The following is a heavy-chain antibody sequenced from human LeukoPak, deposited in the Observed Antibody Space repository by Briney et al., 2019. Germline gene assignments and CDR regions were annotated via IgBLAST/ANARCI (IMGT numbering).Heavy chain of an antibody. CDR3: ARGGFHYDYVWGSYRGNYFDY. CDR2: INHSGST. J-gene: IGHJ4*02. D-gene: IGHD3-16*02. V-gene: IGHV4-34*01. Sequence: SETLSLTCAVYGGSFSGYYWSWIRQPPGKGLEWIGEINHSGSTNYNPSLKSRVTISVDTSKNQFSLKLSSVTAADTAVYYCARGGFHYDYVWGSYRGNYFDYWGQGILVTVSS. CDR1: GGSFSGYY.